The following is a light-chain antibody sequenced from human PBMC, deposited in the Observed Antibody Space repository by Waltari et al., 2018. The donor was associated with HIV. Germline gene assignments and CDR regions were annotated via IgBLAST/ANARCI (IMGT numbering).Light chain of an antibody. CDR2: DVN. CDR3: SSYASSSALL. Sequence: QSALTQPASVSGSPRQSITISSTVTRPDIGGFYSVSWYQQPPGKAPNLIISDVNARPSGISDRFSGSKSGNTASLTISGLQPEDEAYYHCSSYASSSALLFGGGTKLTVV. V-gene: IGLV2-14*03. CDR1: RPDIGGFYS. J-gene: IGLJ3*02.